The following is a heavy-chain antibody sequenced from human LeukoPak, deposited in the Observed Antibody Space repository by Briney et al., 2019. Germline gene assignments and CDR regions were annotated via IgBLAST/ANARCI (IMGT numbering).Heavy chain of an antibody. V-gene: IGHV3-9*01. CDR2: ISWNSGSI. J-gene: IGHJ4*02. Sequence: GGSLRLSCAASGFTFSTYAMSWVRQAPGKGLEWVSGISWNSGSIGYADSVKGRFTISRDNAKNTLYLQMNSLRAEDTAVYYCVIAPGGNWGQGTLVTVSS. CDR3: VIAPGGN. CDR1: GFTFSTYA.